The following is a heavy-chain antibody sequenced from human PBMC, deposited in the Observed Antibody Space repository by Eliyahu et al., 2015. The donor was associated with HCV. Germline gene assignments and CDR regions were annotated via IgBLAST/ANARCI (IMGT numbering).Heavy chain of an antibody. CDR3: ARDLPQEQLAFDY. CDR2: XWYDGSNK. V-gene: IGHV3-33*01. CDR1: GFXFSGYG. J-gene: IGHJ4*02. Sequence: QVQLVESGGGVVXPGXSLRLSCAASGFXFSGYGMHWVRQAPGKGLEWVAVXWYDGSNKXYADSVKGRFTISRDNSKNTLYLQMNSLRAEDTAVYYCARDLPQEQLAFDYWGQGTLVTVSS. D-gene: IGHD6-6*01.